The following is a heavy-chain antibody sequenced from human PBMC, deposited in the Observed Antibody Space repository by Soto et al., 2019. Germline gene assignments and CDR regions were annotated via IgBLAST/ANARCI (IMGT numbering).Heavy chain of an antibody. Sequence: TLSLTCGVSGYSITSGFYWGWVRQSPGKGLEWLASISYSAKTFYNPSLASRLSIAVDTSKNQFSLRLTSVTAADTALYYCMRGEGEPWVRFDPWGQGTLVTVSS. J-gene: IGHJ5*02. CDR2: ISYSAKT. D-gene: IGHD3-10*01. CDR1: GYSITSGFY. V-gene: IGHV4-38-2*01. CDR3: MRGEGEPWVRFDP.